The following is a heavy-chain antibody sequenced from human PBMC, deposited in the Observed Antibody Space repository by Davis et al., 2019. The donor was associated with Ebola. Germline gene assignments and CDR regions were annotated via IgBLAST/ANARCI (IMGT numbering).Heavy chain of an antibody. J-gene: IGHJ4*02. V-gene: IGHV3-72*01. Sequence: PGGSLRLSCAASGFTFSDHYMDWVRQAPGKGLEWVGRIRDNTHKYTTEYAASAKGRFTISRDDSKNSLYLQMTSLTTDDTAVYYCVRTHSSTWGEDYFDSWGQGTLVSVSS. D-gene: IGHD6-13*01. CDR2: IRDNTHKYTT. CDR1: GFTFSDHY. CDR3: VRTHSSTWGEDYFDS.